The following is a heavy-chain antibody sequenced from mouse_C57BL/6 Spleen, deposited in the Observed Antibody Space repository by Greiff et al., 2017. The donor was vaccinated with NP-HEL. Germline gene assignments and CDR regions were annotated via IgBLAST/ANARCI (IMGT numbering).Heavy chain of an antibody. V-gene: IGHV3-6*01. CDR1: GYSITSGYY. CDR2: ISYDGSN. CDR3: ARYYGSSYFDY. J-gene: IGHJ2*01. Sequence: EVKLMESGPGLVKPSQSLSLTCSVTGYSITSGYYWNWIRQFPGNKLEWMGNISYDGSNNYNPSLKNRISITRDTSKNQFFLKLNSVTTEDTATYYCARYYGSSYFDYWGQGTTLTVSS. D-gene: IGHD1-1*01.